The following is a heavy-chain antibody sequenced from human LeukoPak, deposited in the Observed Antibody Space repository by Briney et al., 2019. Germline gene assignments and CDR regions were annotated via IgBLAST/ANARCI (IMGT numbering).Heavy chain of an antibody. CDR1: GFTFSSSA. CDR2: ISGSGGST. D-gene: IGHD2-15*01. CDR3: AKVRRPYCSGGSCYGMDV. V-gene: IGHV3-23*01. Sequence: PGGSLRLSCAASGFTFSSSAMSWVRQAPGKGLEWDSGISGSGGSTYYADSVKGRFTISRDNSKNTLYLQMNSLRAEDTAVYYCAKVRRPYCSGGSCYGMDVWGKGTTVTVSS. J-gene: IGHJ6*04.